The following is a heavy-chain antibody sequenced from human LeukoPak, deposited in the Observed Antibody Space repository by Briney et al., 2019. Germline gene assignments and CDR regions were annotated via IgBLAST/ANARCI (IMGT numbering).Heavy chain of an antibody. J-gene: IGHJ6*02. CDR3: ARDYPYCSSTSCYPGMDV. CDR2: ISSSGSTI. D-gene: IGHD2-2*01. Sequence: GGSLRLSCAASGFTFSSYEMNWVRQAPGKGLEWVLYISSSGSTIYYADSVKSRFTISRDNAKNSLYLQMNSLRAEDTAVYYCARDYPYCSSTSCYPGMDVWGQGTTVTVSS. V-gene: IGHV3-48*03. CDR1: GFTFSSYE.